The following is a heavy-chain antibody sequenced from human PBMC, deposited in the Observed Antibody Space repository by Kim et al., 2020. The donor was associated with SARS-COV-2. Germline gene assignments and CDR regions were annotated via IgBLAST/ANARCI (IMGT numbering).Heavy chain of an antibody. CDR1: GFRFSDYY. Sequence: GGSLRLSCAASGFRFSDYYMHWVRQVSGQGLVWVSRLHPDGTIESYADSVEGRFTISRDNAKSTLSLQMNSLRAEDTAVYYCVRSTDAWGFDVWGRGTLVTVSS. D-gene: IGHD7-27*01. J-gene: IGHJ2*01. CDR2: LHPDGTIE. V-gene: IGHV3-74*01. CDR3: VRSTDAWGFDV.